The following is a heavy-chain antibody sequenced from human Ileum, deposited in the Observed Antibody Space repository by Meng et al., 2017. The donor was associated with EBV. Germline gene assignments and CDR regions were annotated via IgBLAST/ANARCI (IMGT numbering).Heavy chain of an antibody. CDR2: IYHSGST. Sequence: QVPLQEAGPRLVKPACTLSLSFAASGGSMSSTNGWSWVRQPTGKGLEWIGEIYHSGSTNYNPSLKSRVSISVDKSKNQFSLKLSSVTAADTAVYYCARADKVRFDYWGQGTLVTVSS. CDR1: GGSMSSTNG. CDR3: ARADKVRFDY. J-gene: IGHJ4*02. V-gene: IGHV4-4*02.